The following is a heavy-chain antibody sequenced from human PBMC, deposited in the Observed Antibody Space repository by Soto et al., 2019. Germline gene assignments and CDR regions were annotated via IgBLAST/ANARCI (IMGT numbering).Heavy chain of an antibody. CDR3: AKGDGSGRIIDY. CDR1: GFTFSSYG. CDR2: ISYDGSNK. J-gene: IGHJ4*02. D-gene: IGHD6-19*01. Sequence: QVQLVESGGGVVQPGRSLRLSCAASGFTFSSYGMHWVRQAPGKGLEWVAVISYDGSNKYYADSVKGRFTISRDNSKNTLYLQMNSLRAEDTAVYYCAKGDGSGRIIDYWGQGTLVTVSS. V-gene: IGHV3-30*18.